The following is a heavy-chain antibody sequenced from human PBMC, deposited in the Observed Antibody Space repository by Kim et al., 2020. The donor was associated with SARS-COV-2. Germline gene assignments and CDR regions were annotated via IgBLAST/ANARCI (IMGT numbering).Heavy chain of an antibody. Sequence: GGSLRLSCTASGFSFIDYAMSWFRKAPGKGLEWVSFIRSKNYGGAIEYAASVKGRFAISRDDSKNIVYLEMSSLKIEDTAVYFCTRDGGYSYGSINYWGQGPRVTLPS. CDR1: GFSFIDYA. CDR3: TRDGGYSYGSINY. CDR2: IRSKNYGGAI. V-gene: IGHV3-49*03. J-gene: IGHJ4*02. D-gene: IGHD5-18*01.